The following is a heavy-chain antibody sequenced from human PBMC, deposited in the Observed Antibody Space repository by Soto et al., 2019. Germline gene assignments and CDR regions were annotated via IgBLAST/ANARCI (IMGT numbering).Heavy chain of an antibody. J-gene: IGHJ6*02. CDR1: GFTFSIYC. D-gene: IGHD6-6*01. Sequence: GSLSLSCAASGFTFSIYCMHLVSKATGKGLEWVADITYDGSNKYYADSVKGRFTISRDNSKNTLYLQMNSLRAEDTAVYYCAKDPGGSSAYYYYYGMDVWGQGTTVTVSS. CDR3: AKDPGGSSAYYYYYGMDV. CDR2: ITYDGSNK. V-gene: IGHV3-30*18.